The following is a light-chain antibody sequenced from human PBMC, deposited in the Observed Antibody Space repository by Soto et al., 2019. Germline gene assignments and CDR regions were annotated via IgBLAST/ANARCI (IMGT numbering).Light chain of an antibody. CDR2: DAS. CDR3: QQRMYT. CDR1: QSVSSY. V-gene: IGKV3-11*01. J-gene: IGKJ2*01. Sequence: EIVLTQSPATLSLSPGERATLSCRASQSVSSYLAWYQQKPGQAPRLLIYDASNRATGIPARFSGSGSGTDFTLTISSLEPEDFAVYYCQQRMYTLGQGTKLEIK.